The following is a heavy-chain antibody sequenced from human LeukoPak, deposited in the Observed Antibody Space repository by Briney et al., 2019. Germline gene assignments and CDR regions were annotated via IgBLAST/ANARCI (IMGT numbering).Heavy chain of an antibody. J-gene: IGHJ4*02. V-gene: IGHV3-74*01. Sequence: GGSLRLSCAASGFTFSSFWMHWVRQGPGKGLVWVSRINSDGSSTSDADSVKGRFTISRDNAKNTLYLQMNSLRAEDTAVYYCTGSFRYGDYRHWGQGTLVTVSS. CDR2: INSDGSST. D-gene: IGHD4-17*01. CDR3: TGSFRYGDYRH. CDR1: GFTFSSFW.